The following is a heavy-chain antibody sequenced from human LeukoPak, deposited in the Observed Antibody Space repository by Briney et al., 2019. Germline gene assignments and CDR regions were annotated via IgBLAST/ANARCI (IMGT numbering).Heavy chain of an antibody. CDR1: GYTFTSHY. CDR3: ARDHGYSGYDYVGYFDY. CDR2: ISRNNGDT. V-gene: IGHV1-18*04. Sequence: ASVKVSCKASGYTFTSHYLHWVRQAPGQGLEWMGWISRNNGDTNYTPKLQGRVTMTTDTSTTTAYMELRSLRSDDTAVYYCARDHGYSGYDYVGYFDYWGQGTLVTVSS. D-gene: IGHD5-12*01. J-gene: IGHJ4*02.